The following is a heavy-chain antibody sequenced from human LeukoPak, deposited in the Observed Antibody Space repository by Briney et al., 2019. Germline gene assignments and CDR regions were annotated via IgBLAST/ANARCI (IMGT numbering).Heavy chain of an antibody. CDR3: ARARLRDSSSYYFDY. D-gene: IGHD6-6*01. Sequence: SETLSLTCAVYGGSFSGYYWSWIRQPPGKGLEGIGEINHSGSTNYNPSLKSRVTISVDTSKNQFSLKLSSVTAADTAVYDCARARLRDSSSYYFDYWGQGTLVTVSS. J-gene: IGHJ4*02. CDR2: INHSGST. CDR1: GGSFSGYY. V-gene: IGHV4-34*01.